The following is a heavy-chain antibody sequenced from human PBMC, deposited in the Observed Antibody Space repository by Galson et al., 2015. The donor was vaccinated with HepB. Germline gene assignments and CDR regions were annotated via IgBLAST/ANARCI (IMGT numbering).Heavy chain of an antibody. CDR3: ARDVAPVEEVVVVTAADY. J-gene: IGHJ4*02. D-gene: IGHD2-21*02. Sequence: SLRLSCAASGFTFTTYAMTWVRQAPGKGLEWVSGISGSGERTYYADSVKGRFTISRDSSTNTLYLPMNSLRAEDTAVYYCARDVAPVEEVVVVTAADYWGQGTLVIVST. CDR2: ISGSGERT. V-gene: IGHV3-23*01. CDR1: GFTFTTYA.